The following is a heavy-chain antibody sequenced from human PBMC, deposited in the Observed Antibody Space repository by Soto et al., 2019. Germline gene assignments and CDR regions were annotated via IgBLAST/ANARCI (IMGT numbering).Heavy chain of an antibody. CDR2: VNPGSGDT. V-gene: IGHV1-8*01. Sequence: QVQLVQSGAEVKKPGASVKVSCKASGYTFTNNDVSWVRQATGQGLEWMGWVNPGSGDTGYAQKFQGRLTMTRDISIATAYMELNSLTSEDTAIYYSARMDSFGSLNWFDPWGQGTLVTVSS. CDR1: GYTFTNND. J-gene: IGHJ5*02. CDR3: ARMDSFGSLNWFDP. D-gene: IGHD5-18*01.